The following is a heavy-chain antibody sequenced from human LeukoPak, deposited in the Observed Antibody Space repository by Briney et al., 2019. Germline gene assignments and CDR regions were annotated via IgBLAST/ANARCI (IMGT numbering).Heavy chain of an antibody. Sequence: ASVKVSCRASGYTFTSYYMHWVRQAPGQGLEWMGWINPNSGGTNYAQKFQGRVTMTRDTSISTAYMELSRLRSDDTAVYYCARDYWWALTGDPEGGLDYWGQGTLVTVSS. CDR1: GYTFTSYY. V-gene: IGHV1-2*02. J-gene: IGHJ4*02. D-gene: IGHD7-27*01. CDR3: ARDYWWALTGDPEGGLDY. CDR2: INPNSGGT.